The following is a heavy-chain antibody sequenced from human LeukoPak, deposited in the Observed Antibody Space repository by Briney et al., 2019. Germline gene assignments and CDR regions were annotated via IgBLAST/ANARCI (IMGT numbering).Heavy chain of an antibody. D-gene: IGHD2-2*01. CDR1: GGTFSSYA. CDR2: IIPIFGTA. V-gene: IGHV1-69*13. J-gene: IGHJ6*02. Sequence: SVKVSCKASGGTFSSYAISWVRQAPGQGLEWMGGIIPIFGTANYAQKFQGRVTITAEESTSTAYMELSSLRSEDTAVYYCASRYCSSTSCYLPLYYYYGMDVWGQGTTVTVSS. CDR3: ASRYCSSTSCYLPLYYYYGMDV.